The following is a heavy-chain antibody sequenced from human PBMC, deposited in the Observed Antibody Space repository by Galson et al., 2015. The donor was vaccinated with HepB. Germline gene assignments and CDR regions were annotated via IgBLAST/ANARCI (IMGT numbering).Heavy chain of an antibody. CDR3: ARGTGHIVVVTAIDAFDI. D-gene: IGHD2-21*02. J-gene: IGHJ3*02. Sequence: SLRLSCAASGFTFSDYYMSWIRQAPGKGLEWVSYISSSSSYTNYADSVKGRFTISRDNAKNSLYLQMNSLRAEDTAVYYCARGTGHIVVVTAIDAFDIWGQGTMVTVSS. CDR2: ISSSSSYT. CDR1: GFTFSDYY. V-gene: IGHV3-11*06.